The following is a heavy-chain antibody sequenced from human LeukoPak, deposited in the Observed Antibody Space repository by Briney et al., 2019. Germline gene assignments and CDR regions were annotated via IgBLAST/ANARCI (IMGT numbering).Heavy chain of an antibody. CDR1: GFILSNHW. J-gene: IGHJ6*02. D-gene: IGHD1/OR15-1a*01. Sequence: PGSSLRLSCAASGFILSNHWMTWVRQAPGKGPEWVANMNKDGSQKYYVDSVKGRFTISRDTAKNSPYLQMNNLRVEDTALYYCARNNDMDVWGQGTTVIVSS. CDR3: ARNNDMDV. CDR2: MNKDGSQK. V-gene: IGHV3-7*03.